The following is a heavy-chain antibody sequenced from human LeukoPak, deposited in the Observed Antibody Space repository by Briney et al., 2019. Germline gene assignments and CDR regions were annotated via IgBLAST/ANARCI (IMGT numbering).Heavy chain of an antibody. J-gene: IGHJ4*02. Sequence: SETLSLTCTVSGGSISSGGYYWSWIRQPPGKGLEWIGYIYYSGSTNYNPSLKSRVTISVDTSKSQFSLKLSSVTAADTAVYYCARAKLLVQGPLFDHWGQGTLVTVSS. D-gene: IGHD3-10*01. CDR3: ARAKLLVQGPLFDH. V-gene: IGHV4-61*08. CDR1: GGSISSGGYY. CDR2: IYYSGST.